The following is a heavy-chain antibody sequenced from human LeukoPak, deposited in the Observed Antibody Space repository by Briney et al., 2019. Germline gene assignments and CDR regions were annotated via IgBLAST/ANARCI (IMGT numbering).Heavy chain of an antibody. Sequence: SETLSLTCTASGGSISSYYWSWIRQPPGKGLEWIGYIYYSGSTNYNPSLKSRVTISVDTSKNQFSLKLSSVTAADTAVYYCARDRYYYDSSGYPQLYNWFDPWGQGTLVTVSS. V-gene: IGHV4-59*01. D-gene: IGHD3-22*01. CDR2: IYYSGST. CDR3: ARDRYYYDSSGYPQLYNWFDP. CDR1: GGSISSYY. J-gene: IGHJ5*02.